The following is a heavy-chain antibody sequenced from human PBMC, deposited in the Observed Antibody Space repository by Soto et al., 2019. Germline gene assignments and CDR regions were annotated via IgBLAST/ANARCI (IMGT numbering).Heavy chain of an antibody. Sequence: QVQLQESGPGLVKPSQTLSLTCTVSGGSISSGDYYWSWIRQPPGKGLEWIGYIYYSGSTYYNPYVKSRVTIAVDTSKNQFSLKLSSVTAADTAVYYCARGGLDDYSNYLDYWGQGTLVTVSS. J-gene: IGHJ4*02. V-gene: IGHV4-30-4*01. CDR1: GGSISSGDYY. CDR2: IYYSGST. CDR3: ARGGLDDYSNYLDY. D-gene: IGHD4-4*01.